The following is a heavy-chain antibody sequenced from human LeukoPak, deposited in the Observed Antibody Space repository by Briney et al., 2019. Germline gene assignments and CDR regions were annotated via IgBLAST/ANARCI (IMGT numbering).Heavy chain of an antibody. Sequence: TGGSLRLSCAVSGFTFSRYWMSWVRQAPGKGLEWVAIISQDGSEKNSVDSVKGRFTISRDNAKNSLYLQMNSLRAEDTAVYYCARDWDCDRSSCYYYGMDVWGQGTTVIVSS. CDR1: GFTFSRYW. V-gene: IGHV3-7*05. CDR3: ARDWDCDRSSCYYYGMDV. D-gene: IGHD6-13*01. CDR2: ISQDGSEK. J-gene: IGHJ6*02.